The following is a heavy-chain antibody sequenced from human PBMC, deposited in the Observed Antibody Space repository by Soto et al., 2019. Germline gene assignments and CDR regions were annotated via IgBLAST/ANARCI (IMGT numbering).Heavy chain of an antibody. CDR3: AKANEVVVVINLDY. D-gene: IGHD3-22*01. CDR2: ISDGAGST. V-gene: IGHV3-23*01. J-gene: IGHJ4*02. Sequence: EVQLLESGGGLVQPGGSLRLSCAASGFTFSSYAMTWVRQAPGKGLEWVSTISDGAGSTYYADSVKARFSISRDNSKNTLYLQMNSLRAEDTAVYYCAKANEVVVVINLDYWGQGTLVTVSS. CDR1: GFTFSSYA.